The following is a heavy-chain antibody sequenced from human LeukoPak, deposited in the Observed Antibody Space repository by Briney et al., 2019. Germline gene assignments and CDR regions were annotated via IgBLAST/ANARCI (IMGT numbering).Heavy chain of an antibody. Sequence: PGGSLRLSCAASGFTFSSYWMSWARQAPGKGLEWVANIKQDGSEKYYVDSVKGRFTISRDNAKNSLYLQMNSLRAEDTAVYYCARVSYYYYGSGSYSQDAFDIWGQGTMVTVSS. V-gene: IGHV3-7*01. CDR3: ARVSYYYYGSGSYSQDAFDI. J-gene: IGHJ3*02. CDR2: IKQDGSEK. D-gene: IGHD3-10*01. CDR1: GFTFSSYW.